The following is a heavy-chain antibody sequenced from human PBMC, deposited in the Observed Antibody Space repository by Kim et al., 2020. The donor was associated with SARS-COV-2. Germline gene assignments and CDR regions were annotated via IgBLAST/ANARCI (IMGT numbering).Heavy chain of an antibody. J-gene: IGHJ6*02. D-gene: IGHD1-26*01. CDR3: AKSGVGTKYYYYGMDV. V-gene: IGHV3-23*01. Sequence: SVKGRFTISRDNSKNTLYLQMNSLIAEDTAVYYCAKSGVGTKYYYYGMDVWGQGTTVTVSS.